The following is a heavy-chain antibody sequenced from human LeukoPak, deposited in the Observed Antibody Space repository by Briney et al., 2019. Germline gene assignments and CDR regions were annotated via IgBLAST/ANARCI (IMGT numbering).Heavy chain of an antibody. Sequence: PGGSLRLSCAASGFTFSSYAMHWVRQAPGKGLEWVAVIPYDGSNKYYADSVKGRFTISRDNSKNTLYLQMNSLRAEDTAVYYCARDSQSNPEYYFDYWGQGTLVTVSS. D-gene: IGHD4-11*01. CDR2: IPYDGSNK. CDR3: ARDSQSNPEYYFDY. CDR1: GFTFSSYA. J-gene: IGHJ4*02. V-gene: IGHV3-30*04.